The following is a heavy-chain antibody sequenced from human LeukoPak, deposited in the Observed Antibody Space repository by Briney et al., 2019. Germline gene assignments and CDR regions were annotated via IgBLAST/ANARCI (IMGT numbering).Heavy chain of an antibody. CDR3: ARDFLARYSSGWPGPY. CDR2: ISSSGSTI. V-gene: IGHV3-11*01. Sequence: PGGSLRLSCAASGFTFSDYYMSWIRQAPGKGLEWVSYISSSGSTIYYADSVKGRFTISRDNAKNSLCLQMNSLRAEDTAVYYCARDFLARYSSGWPGPYWGQGTLVTVSS. CDR1: GFTFSDYY. D-gene: IGHD6-19*01. J-gene: IGHJ4*02.